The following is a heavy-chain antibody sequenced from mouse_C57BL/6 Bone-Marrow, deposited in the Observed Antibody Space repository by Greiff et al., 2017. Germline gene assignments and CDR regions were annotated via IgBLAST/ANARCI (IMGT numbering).Heavy chain of an antibody. CDR3: AIGGTVVDWYFDV. CDR2: INPSNGGT. V-gene: IGHV1-53*01. CDR1: GYTFTSYW. J-gene: IGHJ1*03. D-gene: IGHD1-1*01. Sequence: QVQLQQSGTELVKPGASVKLSCKASGYTFTSYWMHWVKQRPGQGLEWIGNINPSNGGTNYNEKFKSKATLTVDKSSSTAYMQLSSLTSEDSAVYYCAIGGTVVDWYFDVWGTGTTVTVSS.